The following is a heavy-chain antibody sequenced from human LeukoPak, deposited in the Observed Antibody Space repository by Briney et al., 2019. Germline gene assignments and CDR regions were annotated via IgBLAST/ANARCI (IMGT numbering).Heavy chain of an antibody. Sequence: SYISTSSSIIYYADSVKGRFTISRDNAKNSLYLQMNSLRAEDTAVYYCARESGIAACFDYWGQGTLVTVSS. D-gene: IGHD6-13*01. CDR3: ARESGIAACFDY. CDR2: ISTSSSII. V-gene: IGHV3-48*04. J-gene: IGHJ4*02.